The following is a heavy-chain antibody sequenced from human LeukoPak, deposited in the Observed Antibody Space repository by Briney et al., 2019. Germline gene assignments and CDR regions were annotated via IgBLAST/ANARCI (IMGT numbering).Heavy chain of an antibody. J-gene: IGHJ3*02. CDR2: FDPEDGET. CDR1: GYTLTELS. CDR3: ATQPIRDYEDAFDI. Sequence: ASVKVSCKVSGYTLTELSMHWVRQAPGKGPEWMGGFDPEDGETIYAQKFQGRVTMTEDTSTDTAYMELSSLRSEDTAVYYCATQPIRDYEDAFDIWGQGTMVTVSS. D-gene: IGHD4-17*01. V-gene: IGHV1-24*01.